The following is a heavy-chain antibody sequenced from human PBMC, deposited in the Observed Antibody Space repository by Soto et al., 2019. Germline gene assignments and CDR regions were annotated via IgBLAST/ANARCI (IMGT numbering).Heavy chain of an antibody. CDR3: ARGPCSGGSCYPFPTVTKPDYFDY. V-gene: IGHV4-34*01. D-gene: IGHD2-15*01. Sequence: SETLSLTCAVYGGSFSGYYWSWIRQPPGKGLEWIGEINHSGSTNYNPSLKSRVTISVDTSKNQFSLKLSSVTAAETAVYYCARGPCSGGSCYPFPTVTKPDYFDYWGQGTLVTVSS. CDR1: GGSFSGYY. CDR2: INHSGST. J-gene: IGHJ4*02.